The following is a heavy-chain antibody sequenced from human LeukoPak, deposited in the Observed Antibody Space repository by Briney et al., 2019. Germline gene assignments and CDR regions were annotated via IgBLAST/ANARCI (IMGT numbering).Heavy chain of an antibody. J-gene: IGHJ4*02. V-gene: IGHV3-7*05. CDR3: ARRGTSSSWAHFDY. Sequence: GGSLRLSCAASGFTFSTYWMTWVRQAPGKGLEWVANIKQDGGEKYYVDSVKGRFTVSRDNAKNSLYLQMNSLGAEDTAVYYCARRGTSSSWAHFDYWGQGTLVTVSS. CDR1: GFTFSTYW. CDR2: IKQDGGEK. D-gene: IGHD6-13*01.